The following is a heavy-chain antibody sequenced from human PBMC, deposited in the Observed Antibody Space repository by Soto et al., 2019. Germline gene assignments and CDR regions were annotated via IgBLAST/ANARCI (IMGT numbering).Heavy chain of an antibody. CDR1: GFTFSDYY. D-gene: IGHD4-17*01. CDR3: VRVSRPDFGGYSLQTAFEI. Sequence: QVQLVESGGGLVKPGGSLRLSCAASGFTFSDYYMSWIRQAPGKGLEWVSYISSSGSTIYYADSVKGRFTISRDNAKDSLYLQMNSPGAEHTAVYYCVRVSRPDFGGYSLQTAFEIWGQGTMVTVSS. CDR2: ISSSGSTI. J-gene: IGHJ3*02. V-gene: IGHV3-11*01.